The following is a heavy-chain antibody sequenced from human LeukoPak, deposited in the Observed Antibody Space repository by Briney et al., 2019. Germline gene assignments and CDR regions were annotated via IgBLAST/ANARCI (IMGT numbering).Heavy chain of an antibody. CDR1: GFTFSSYA. CDR3: SSKILTGYYMGYFDY. CDR2: ISGSGGST. Sequence: GRSLRLSCAASGFTFSSYAMSWVRQAPGKGLEWVSAISGSGGSTYYADSVKGRFTISRDNSKNTLYLQMNSLRAEDTAVYYCSSKILTGYYMGYFDYWGQGTLVTVSS. J-gene: IGHJ4*02. D-gene: IGHD3-9*01. V-gene: IGHV3-23*01.